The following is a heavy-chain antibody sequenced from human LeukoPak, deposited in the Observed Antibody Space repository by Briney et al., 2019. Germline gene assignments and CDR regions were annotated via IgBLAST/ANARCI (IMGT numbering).Heavy chain of an antibody. CDR3: ATYYSDTSARD. Sequence: ASVKVSCKASGYTFTGYYMHWVRQAPGQGLEWMGWINPNSGGTNYAQKFQGRVTMTRDTSISTAYMELSGLTSDDTAVYFCATYYSDTSARDWGQGTLVTVSS. J-gene: IGHJ4*02. V-gene: IGHV1-2*02. D-gene: IGHD3-22*01. CDR2: INPNSGGT. CDR1: GYTFTGYY.